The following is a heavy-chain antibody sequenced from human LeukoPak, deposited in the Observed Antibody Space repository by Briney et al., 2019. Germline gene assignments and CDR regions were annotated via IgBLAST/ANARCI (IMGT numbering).Heavy chain of an antibody. CDR3: ARARYSYGTFDY. J-gene: IGHJ4*02. D-gene: IGHD5-18*01. CDR1: GGSVSSGSYY. V-gene: IGHV4-30-2*01. CDR2: IYHSGST. Sequence: SETLSLTCTVSGGSVSSGSYYWSWIRQPPGKGLEWIGYIYHSGSTYYNPSLKSRVTISVDRSKNQFSLKLSSVTAADTAVYYCARARYSYGTFDYWGQGTLVTVSS.